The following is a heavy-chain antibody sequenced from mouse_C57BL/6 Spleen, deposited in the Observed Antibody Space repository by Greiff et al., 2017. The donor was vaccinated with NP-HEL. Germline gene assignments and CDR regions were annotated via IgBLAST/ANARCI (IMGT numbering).Heavy chain of an antibody. J-gene: IGHJ2*01. CDR1: GYAFSSYW. V-gene: IGHV1-80*01. CDR2: IYPGDGDT. D-gene: IGHD2-3*01. Sequence: VQLQQSGAELVKPGASVKISCKASGYAFSSYWMNWVKQRPGKGLEWIGQIYPGDGDTNYNGKFKGKATLTADKSSSTAYMQLSSLTSEDSAVYFCARSFYDGYYYFDYWGQGTTLTVSS. CDR3: ARSFYDGYYYFDY.